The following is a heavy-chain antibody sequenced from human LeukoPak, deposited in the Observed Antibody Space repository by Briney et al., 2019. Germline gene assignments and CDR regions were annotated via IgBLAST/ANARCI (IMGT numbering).Heavy chain of an antibody. V-gene: IGHV3-53*01. D-gene: IGHD3-22*01. CDR3: ARSPRVYDSSGYYLVEYFDL. Sequence: PGGSLRLSCAASGFTVSTNYMSWVRQAPGRGLEWVSIIYSCGSTSYADSVKGRFTISRDISKNTLFLQMSSLRAEDTAVYYCARSPRVYDSSGYYLVEYFDLWGRGTLVTVSS. CDR1: GFTVSTNY. CDR2: IYSCGST. J-gene: IGHJ2*01.